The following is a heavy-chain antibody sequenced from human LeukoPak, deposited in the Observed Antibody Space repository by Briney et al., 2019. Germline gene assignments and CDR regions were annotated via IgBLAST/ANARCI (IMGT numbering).Heavy chain of an antibody. V-gene: IGHV1-46*01. D-gene: IGHD1-20*01. CDR1: GYTFTSYY. J-gene: IGHJ5*02. CDR2: INPSGGST. Sequence: ASVKVSCKASGYTFTSYYMHWVRQAPGQGLEWMGIINPSGGSTSYAQKFQGRVTMTRDMSTSTVYMELSSLRSEDTAVYYCARDSGITGTTVDQGGPYNWFDPWGQGTLVTVCS. CDR3: ARDSGITGTTVDQGGPYNWFDP.